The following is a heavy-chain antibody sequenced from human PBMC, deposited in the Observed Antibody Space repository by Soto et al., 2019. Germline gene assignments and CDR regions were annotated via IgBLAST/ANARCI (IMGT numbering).Heavy chain of an antibody. CDR1: GFTFSDYY. V-gene: IGHV3-11*05. J-gene: IGHJ4*02. D-gene: IGHD3-22*01. CDR3: ARDRGYSDSSGYYHDY. CDR2: ISSSSSYT. Sequence: QVQLVESGGGLVKPGGSLRLSCAASGFTFSDYYMSWIRQAPGKGLEWVSYISSSSSYTNYADSVKGRFTISRDKVKNPLYLQMNSLRAEDTAVYFCARDRGYSDSSGYYHDYWGQGTLVTVSS.